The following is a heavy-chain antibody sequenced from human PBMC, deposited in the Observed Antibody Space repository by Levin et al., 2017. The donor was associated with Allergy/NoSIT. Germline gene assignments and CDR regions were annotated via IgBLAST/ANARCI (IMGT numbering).Heavy chain of an antibody. CDR1: GGSFSGYY. V-gene: IGHV4-34*01. J-gene: IGHJ5*02. Sequence: KASETLSLTCAVYGGSFSGYYWSWIRQPPGKGLEWIGEINHSGSTNYNPSLKSRVTISVDTSKNQFSLKLSSVTAADTAVYYCARGRVEGRTHPPRRWFDPWGQGTLVTVSS. CDR2: INHSGST. CDR3: ARGRVEGRTHPPRRWFDP. D-gene: IGHD3-10*01.